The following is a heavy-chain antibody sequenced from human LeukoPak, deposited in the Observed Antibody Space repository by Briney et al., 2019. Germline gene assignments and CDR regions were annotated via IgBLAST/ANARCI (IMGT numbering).Heavy chain of an antibody. CDR1: GYTLTELS. D-gene: IGHD3-3*01. CDR2: FVPEDGET. Sequence: ASVTVSCKVSGYTLTELSMHWVRQAPGKGREWMGGFVPEDGETIYAQKFQGRVTMTEDTSTDTAYMELSSLRSEDTAVYYCATVFGNGEYYDFWSGYLYWGQGTLVTVSS. J-gene: IGHJ4*02. V-gene: IGHV1-24*01. CDR3: ATVFGNGEYYDFWSGYLY.